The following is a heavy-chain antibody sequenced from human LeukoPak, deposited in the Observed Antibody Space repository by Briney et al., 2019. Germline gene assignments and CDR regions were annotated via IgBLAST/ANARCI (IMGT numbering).Heavy chain of an antibody. Sequence: ESLKTSCKGSGFSSPTYWIAWVRQMPGKGLEWMGSIYPGVSVTAHSPSFQGQVTISADKSISTAYLQWSSLKASDTARYYCAMPGYYYTARDVWGQGTTVSVSS. CDR1: GFSSPTYW. V-gene: IGHV5-51*01. CDR2: IYPGVSVT. CDR3: AMPGYYYTARDV. D-gene: IGHD2-2*01. J-gene: IGHJ6*02.